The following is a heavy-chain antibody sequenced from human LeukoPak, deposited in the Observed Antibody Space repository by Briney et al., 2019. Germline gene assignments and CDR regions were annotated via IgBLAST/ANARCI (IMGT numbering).Heavy chain of an antibody. CDR2: INPSGGST. J-gene: IGHJ2*01. CDR1: GYTFTSYY. CDR3: AKDRTVGASYWYFDL. D-gene: IGHD1-26*01. V-gene: IGHV1-46*01. Sequence: ASVKVSCKASGYTFTSYYMHWVRQAPGQGLEWMGIINPSGGSTSYAQKFQGRVTMTRDTSTSSVYMELSSLRSEDTAIYYCAKDRTVGASYWYFDLWGRGTLVTVSS.